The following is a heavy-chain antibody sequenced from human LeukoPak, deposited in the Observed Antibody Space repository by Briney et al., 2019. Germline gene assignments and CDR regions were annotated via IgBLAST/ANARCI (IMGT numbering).Heavy chain of an antibody. Sequence: GGSLRLSCAASGFTFSSYSMNWVRQAPGKGLEWVSSISSSSSYIYYADSVKGRFTISRDNAKNSLYLQMNSLRAEDTAVYYCARGLWFGESPAGYWGQGTWVTVSP. CDR1: GFTFSSYS. V-gene: IGHV3-21*01. CDR2: ISSSSSYI. J-gene: IGHJ4*02. CDR3: ARGLWFGESPAGY. D-gene: IGHD3-10*01.